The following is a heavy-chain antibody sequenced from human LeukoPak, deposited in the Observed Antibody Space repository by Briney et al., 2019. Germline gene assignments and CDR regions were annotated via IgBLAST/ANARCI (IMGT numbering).Heavy chain of an antibody. CDR1: GGSISSSNYY. J-gene: IGHJ4*02. D-gene: IGHD3-10*01. V-gene: IGHV4-39*01. CDR2: IYYSGST. CDR3: ARRLVRGTYDH. Sequence: SETLSLTCTVSGGSISSSNYYWGWFRQPPGKGLEWIGNIYYSGSTYYNPSLKSRVTISVDTSKNQFSLNLSSVTAADTAVYYCARRLVRGTYDHWGQGTLVTVSS.